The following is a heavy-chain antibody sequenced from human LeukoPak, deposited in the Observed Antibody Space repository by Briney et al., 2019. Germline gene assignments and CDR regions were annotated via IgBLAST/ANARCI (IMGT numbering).Heavy chain of an antibody. Sequence: PSETLSLTCTVSGGSISSYYWSWIRQPPGKGLEWIGYIYYSGSTNYTPSLKSRVTISVDTSKNQFSLKLSSVTAADTAVYYCARGGGGWSSFDYWGQGTLVTVSS. J-gene: IGHJ4*02. D-gene: IGHD6-19*01. CDR1: GGSISSYY. CDR3: ARGGGGWSSFDY. CDR2: IYYSGST. V-gene: IGHV4-59*01.